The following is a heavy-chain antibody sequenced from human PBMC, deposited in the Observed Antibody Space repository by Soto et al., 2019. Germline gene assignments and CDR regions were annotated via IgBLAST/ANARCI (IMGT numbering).Heavy chain of an antibody. Sequence: SETLSLTCNVSGGSIDRSNYYWDWLRQPPEKGLEWIGTTYYNGNAYYNPSLKSRVSMSVDTSKNQFSLKLVSVTAADTAVYYCARHFVAVVIKGWGYWGQGTLVTVSS. CDR3: ARHFVAVVIKGWGY. V-gene: IGHV4-39*01. CDR1: GGSIDRSNYY. CDR2: TYYNGNA. D-gene: IGHD3-10*01. J-gene: IGHJ4*02.